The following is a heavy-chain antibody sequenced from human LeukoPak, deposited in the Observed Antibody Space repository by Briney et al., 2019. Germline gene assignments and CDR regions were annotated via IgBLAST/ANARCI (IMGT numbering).Heavy chain of an antibody. J-gene: IGHJ6*03. CDR2: IYPGDSDT. V-gene: IGHV5-51*01. CDR3: ARHVGAVAGTSTYYYYYMDV. CDR1: GYSFTSYW. D-gene: IGHD6-19*01. Sequence: GESLKISCKGSGYSFTSYWIGWVRQMPGKGLEWMGIIYPGDSDTRYSPSFQGQVTISADKSISTAYLQWTSLKASDTAMYYCARHVGAVAGTSTYYYYYMDVWGKGTTVTVSS.